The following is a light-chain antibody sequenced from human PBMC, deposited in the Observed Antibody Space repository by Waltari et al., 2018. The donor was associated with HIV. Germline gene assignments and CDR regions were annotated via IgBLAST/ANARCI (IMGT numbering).Light chain of an antibody. CDR3: QQSFRAAIT. J-gene: IGKJ5*01. V-gene: IGKV1-39*01. CDR2: GAS. Sequence: DIQMTQSPSSLSASVGDTVTITCRASQNINNYLNWYQQRPGKPPNPLIYGASSLQPGAPSRFSARTSGGNFTLTITSLQPDDFAAYDCQQSFRAAITLGQGKRL. CDR1: QNINNY.